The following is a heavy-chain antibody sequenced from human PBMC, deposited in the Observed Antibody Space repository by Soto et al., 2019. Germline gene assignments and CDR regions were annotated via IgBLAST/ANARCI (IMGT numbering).Heavy chain of an antibody. D-gene: IGHD4-17*01. CDR2: IIPIFGTA. J-gene: IGHJ6*02. CDR3: VTGAPSEYGWMDL. V-gene: IGHV1-69*01. Sequence: QVQLVQSGAEVKKPGSSVKVSCKASGGTFSRYAISWVRQAPGQGLEWMGGIIPIFGTANYVQKFQGRVKNTAAESTSEANRQLSSVRAVDSAAYDCVTGAPSEYGWMDLWGQGTTVTVSS. CDR1: GGTFSRYA.